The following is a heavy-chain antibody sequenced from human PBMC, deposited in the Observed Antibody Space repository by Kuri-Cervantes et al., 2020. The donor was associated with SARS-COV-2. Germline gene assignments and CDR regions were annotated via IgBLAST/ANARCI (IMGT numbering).Heavy chain of an antibody. CDR1: GFTCSNYA. D-gene: IGHD6-13*01. V-gene: IGHV3-23*01. Sequence: GGSLRLSCAASGFTCSNYAMNWVRQAPGKGLEWVSSISNSGGSTYYADSVKGRFTIDRYNSKNTLYLQMNSLRAEDTAVYYCPKDLAASVTRGYFDYWGQGTLVTVSS. CDR2: ISNSGGST. CDR3: PKDLAASVTRGYFDY. J-gene: IGHJ4*02.